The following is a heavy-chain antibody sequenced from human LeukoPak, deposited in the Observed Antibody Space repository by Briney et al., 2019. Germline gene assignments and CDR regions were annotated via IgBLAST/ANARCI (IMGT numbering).Heavy chain of an antibody. CDR3: AREAPRYCSGGSCYGRWFDP. V-gene: IGHV4-59*01. CDR1: GVSISSYY. J-gene: IGHJ5*02. CDR2: IYYSGST. D-gene: IGHD2-15*01. Sequence: SSETLSLTCTVSGVSISSYYWSWIRQPPGKGLEWIGYIYYSGSTNYNPSLKSRVTISVDTSKNQFSLKLSSVTAADTAVYYCAREAPRYCSGGSCYGRWFDPWGQGTLVTGSS.